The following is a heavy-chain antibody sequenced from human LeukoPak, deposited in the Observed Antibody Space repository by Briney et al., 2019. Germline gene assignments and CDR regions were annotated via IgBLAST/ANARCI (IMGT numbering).Heavy chain of an antibody. V-gene: IGHV3-48*03. J-gene: IGHJ4*02. CDR2: ISSSGSTI. Sequence: GGSLRLSCAASGFTFSSYEMNWVRQAPGKGVEWISDISSSGSTINYADSVKGRFTISRDNAKNSLNLQMNSLRAEDTALYYCAKAGPGFGFDYWGQGTLVTVSS. CDR3: AKAGPGFGFDY. D-gene: IGHD3-10*01. CDR1: GFTFSSYE.